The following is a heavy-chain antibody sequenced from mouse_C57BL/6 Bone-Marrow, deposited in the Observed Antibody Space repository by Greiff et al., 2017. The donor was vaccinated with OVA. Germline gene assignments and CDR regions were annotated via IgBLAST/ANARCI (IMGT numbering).Heavy chain of an antibody. CDR2: INPGSGGT. D-gene: IGHD1-1*01. Sequence: QVQLQQSGAELVRPGTSVKVSCKASGYAFTNYLIEWVKQRPGQGLEWIGVINPGSGGTNYNEKFTGKATLTADQSSSTAYMQLSSLTSEDSAVYFCASGYYGSSYAWFAYWGQGTLVTVSA. V-gene: IGHV1-54*01. J-gene: IGHJ3*01. CDR3: ASGYYGSSYAWFAY. CDR1: GYAFTNYL.